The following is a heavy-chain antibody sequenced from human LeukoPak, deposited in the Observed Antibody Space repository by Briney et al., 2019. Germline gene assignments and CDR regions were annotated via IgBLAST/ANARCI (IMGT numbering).Heavy chain of an antibody. CDR2: ISSSSSYT. V-gene: IGHV3-11*05. J-gene: IGHJ4*02. CDR3: ARDLLRYGSGSYYGY. Sequence: GGSLRLSCAASGFTFSDYYMSWIRQATGKGLEWVSYISSSSSYTNYADSVKGRFTISRDNAKNSLYLQMNSLRAEDTAVYYCARDLLRYGSGSYYGYWGQGTLVTVSS. CDR1: GFTFSDYY. D-gene: IGHD3-10*01.